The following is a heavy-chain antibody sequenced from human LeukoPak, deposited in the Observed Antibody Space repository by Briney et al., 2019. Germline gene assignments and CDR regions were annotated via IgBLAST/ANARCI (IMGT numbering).Heavy chain of an antibody. Sequence: ASVKVSCEVSGYTLSDLSMHWVRQAHGKGLEWMGGFDPEDGETIYAQNFQGRVTMTEDTSTDTAYMEVRSPRSEDTAVYYCATSSGYGFLFEYWGQGTLVTVSS. CDR2: FDPEDGET. V-gene: IGHV1-24*01. J-gene: IGHJ4*02. CDR3: ATSSGYGFLFEY. D-gene: IGHD3-22*01. CDR1: GYTLSDLS.